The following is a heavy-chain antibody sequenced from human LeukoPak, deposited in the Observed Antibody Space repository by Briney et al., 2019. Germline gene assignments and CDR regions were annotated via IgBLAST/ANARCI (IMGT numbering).Heavy chain of an antibody. CDR3: ARDMLEYCSRTTCYFYGMDV. J-gene: IGHJ6*02. CDR1: GGPISSYY. Sequence: SETLSLTCTVSGGPISSYYWSWIRQPPGKGLEWIGYISSSGSTNYNPSLKSRVTISVDTSNNQFSLKLSSVTAADTAVYYCARDMLEYCSRTTCYFYGMDVWGQGTTVTVSS. V-gene: IGHV4-59*01. D-gene: IGHD2-2*01. CDR2: ISSSGST.